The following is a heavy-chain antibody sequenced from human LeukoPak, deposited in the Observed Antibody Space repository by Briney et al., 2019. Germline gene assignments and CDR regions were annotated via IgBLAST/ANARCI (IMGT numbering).Heavy chain of an antibody. D-gene: IGHD1-26*01. CDR2: ISGSGGST. V-gene: IGHV3-23*01. CDR3: AKESLDSGSRRYYFDY. Sequence: GGSLRLSCAASGFTFSSYAMSWVRQAPGKGLEWVSAISGSGGSTYYGDSVKGRFTISRDNSKNTLYLQMNSLRAEDTAVYYCAKESLDSGSRRYYFDYWGQGTLVTVSS. J-gene: IGHJ4*02. CDR1: GFTFSSYA.